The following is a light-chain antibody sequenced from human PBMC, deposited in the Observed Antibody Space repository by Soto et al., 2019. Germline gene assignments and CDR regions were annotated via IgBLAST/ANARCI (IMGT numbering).Light chain of an antibody. V-gene: IGKV3-20*01. J-gene: IGKJ1*01. CDR3: QQYGSSGT. CDR1: QGIISTF. Sequence: EIVLTQSPGTLSLSPGERATPSCRASQGIISTFLAWYQQKPGQPPRLLMYGTSNRATGIPDRFSGSGSGTDFTLTISRLEPEDFAVYYCQQYGSSGTFGQGTKVDI. CDR2: GTS.